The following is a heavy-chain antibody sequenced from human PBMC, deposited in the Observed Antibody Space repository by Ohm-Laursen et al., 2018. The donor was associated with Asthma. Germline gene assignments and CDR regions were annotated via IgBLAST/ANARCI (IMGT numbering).Heavy chain of an antibody. D-gene: IGHD7-27*01. CDR2: IWYGGSNK. V-gene: IGHV3-33*08. Sequence: SLRLSCSASGFTFSSYAMSWVRQAPGKGLEFVAVIWYGGSNKYYTDSVKGRFTISRDNAKNTLYLQMNSLRAEDMALYYCVREDNWGLDLWGQGTMVTVSS. CDR1: GFTFSSYA. J-gene: IGHJ3*01. CDR3: VREDNWGLDL.